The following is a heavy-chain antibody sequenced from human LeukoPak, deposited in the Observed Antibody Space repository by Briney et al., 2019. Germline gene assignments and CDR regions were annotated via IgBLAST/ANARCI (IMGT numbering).Heavy chain of an antibody. J-gene: IGHJ5*02. V-gene: IGHV4-59*01. CDR3: AREYHRWFDP. CDR1: GGSISSYY. Sequence: SETLSLTCTVSGGSISSYYWSWIRQPPGKGLEWIGYIYYSGSTNYNPSLKSRVTISVDTSKSQFSLKLSSVTAADTAVYYCAREYHRWFDPWGQGTLVTVSS. CDR2: IYYSGST.